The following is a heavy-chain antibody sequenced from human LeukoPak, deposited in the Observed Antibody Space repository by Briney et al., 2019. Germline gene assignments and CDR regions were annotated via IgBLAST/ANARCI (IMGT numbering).Heavy chain of an antibody. J-gene: IGHJ5*02. D-gene: IGHD2-15*01. CDR3: ARDEYCSGGSCDLVGDP. CDR1: GFTFSSYS. Sequence: GRSLRLSCAASGFTFSSYSMKWVRQARGKGLGWVSYIISSSRTIYYAPSVKGRFTISRDNGKKSLYLQMNSRRAEDTAVYYCARDEYCSGGSCDLVGDPWGQGTLVTVSS. V-gene: IGHV3-48*01. CDR2: IISSSRTI.